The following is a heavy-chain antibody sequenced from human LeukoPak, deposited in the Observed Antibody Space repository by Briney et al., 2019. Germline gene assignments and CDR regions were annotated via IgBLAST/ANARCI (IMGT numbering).Heavy chain of an antibody. CDR2: ISYDGSNK. D-gene: IGHD3-22*01. Sequence: GGSLRLSCAASGFTFSSYAMHWVRQAPGKGLEWVAVISYDGSNKYYADSVKGRFTISRDNSKNTLYLQMNSLRAEDTAVYYCARVLPTHSQCYYDSSGYSPNWFDPWGQGTLVTVSS. CDR3: ARVLPTHSQCYYDSSGYSPNWFDP. J-gene: IGHJ5*02. CDR1: GFTFSSYA. V-gene: IGHV3-30-3*01.